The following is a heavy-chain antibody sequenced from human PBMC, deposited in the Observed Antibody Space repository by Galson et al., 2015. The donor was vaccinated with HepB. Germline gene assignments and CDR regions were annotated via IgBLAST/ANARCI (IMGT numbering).Heavy chain of an antibody. D-gene: IGHD3-10*01. CDR2: ISYDGSNK. CDR3: ARGRMVRGVTLRYDAFVI. J-gene: IGHJ3*02. Sequence: SLRLSCAASGFTFSNYAMHWVRQAPGKGLEWVAVISYDGSNKYYADSVKGRFTISRDNSKNTLYLQMNSLRAEDTAVYYCARGRMVRGVTLRYDAFVIWGQGTMVTVSS. V-gene: IGHV3-30*04. CDR1: GFTFSNYA.